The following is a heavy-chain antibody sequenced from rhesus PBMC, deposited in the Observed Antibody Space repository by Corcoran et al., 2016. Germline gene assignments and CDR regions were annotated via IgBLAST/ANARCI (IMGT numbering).Heavy chain of an antibody. Sequence: QVQLQESGPGLVKPSETLSLTCTVSGGSSSGYSWSWLRQPPGTGVEWLGDIVGNSAGTNYNPSLKSRVTISTDTSKNQFSLKLSSVTAADTAVYYCARVFRYNIWPGYSPYWYFDLWGPGTPITISS. CDR3: ARVFRYNIWPGYSPYWYFDL. CDR1: GGSSSGYS. D-gene: IGHD3-3*01. CDR2: IVGNSAGT. J-gene: IGHJ2*01. V-gene: IGHV4-81*01.